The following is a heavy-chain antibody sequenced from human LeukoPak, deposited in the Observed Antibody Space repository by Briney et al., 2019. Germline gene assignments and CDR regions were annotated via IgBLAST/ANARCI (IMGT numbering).Heavy chain of an antibody. Sequence: GGSLRLSCAASGFTFSSNGMHWVRQAPGKGLEWVAIIWYDGSNKYYADSVKGRFTISRDNSKNTLYLQMNSLSAEDTAVYYCAGDLPGGGFDLDYWGQGTLVTVSS. J-gene: IGHJ4*02. CDR2: IWYDGSNK. CDR3: AGDLPGGGFDLDY. CDR1: GFTFSSNG. D-gene: IGHD5-12*01. V-gene: IGHV3-33*01.